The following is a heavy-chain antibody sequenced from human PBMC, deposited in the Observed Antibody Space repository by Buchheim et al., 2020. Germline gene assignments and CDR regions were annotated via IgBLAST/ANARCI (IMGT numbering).Heavy chain of an antibody. J-gene: IGHJ6*02. CDR3: AKDWGIAAAKIQHGPRRYYYYGMDV. V-gene: IGHV3-30*18. CDR1: GFTFSSYG. Sequence: QVQLVESGGGVVQPGRSLRLSCAASGFTFSSYGMHWVRQAPGKGLEWVAVISYDGSNKYYADSVKGRFTISRDNSKKTLYLQMNSLRAEDTAVYYCAKDWGIAAAKIQHGPRRYYYYGMDVWGQGTT. D-gene: IGHD6-13*01. CDR2: ISYDGSNK.